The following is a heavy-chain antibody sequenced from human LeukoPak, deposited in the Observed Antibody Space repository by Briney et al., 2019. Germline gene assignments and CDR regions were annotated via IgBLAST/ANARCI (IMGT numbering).Heavy chain of an antibody. Sequence: GGSLRLSCAASGFTVGNNYMSWVRQAPGKGLEWDSLIYSGGATFYADSVKDRFTISRDNSKNTLYLQMNSLRADDTAVYYCATRNYWGQGTLVTVSS. CDR3: ATRNY. V-gene: IGHV3-53*01. CDR2: IYSGGAT. J-gene: IGHJ4*02. CDR1: GFTVGNNY.